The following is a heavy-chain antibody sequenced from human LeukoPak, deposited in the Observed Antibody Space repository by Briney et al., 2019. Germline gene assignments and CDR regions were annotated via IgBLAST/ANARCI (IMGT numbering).Heavy chain of an antibody. CDR2: ISYDESNK. Sequence: GGSLRLSCAASGFAFSSYAMHWVRQAPGKGLEWVAGISYDESNKYYADSVKGRFTISRDNSKNTLYLQINSLRAEDTAVYYCARDKWSYYFDYWGQGTLVTVSS. J-gene: IGHJ4*02. CDR1: GFAFSSYA. CDR3: ARDKWSYYFDY. D-gene: IGHD2-15*01. V-gene: IGHV3-30*04.